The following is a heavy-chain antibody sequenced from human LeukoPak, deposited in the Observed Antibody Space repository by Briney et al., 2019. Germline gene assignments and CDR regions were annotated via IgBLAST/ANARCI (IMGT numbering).Heavy chain of an antibody. D-gene: IGHD3-3*01. CDR3: AKHLRRRFFSRTLGFDP. Sequence: GSLRLSCAASGITFSSYGMSWIRQPPGKGLEWIGEINHGGSTKFNPSLKSRVTISLDTSRNQFSLKVNSVTAADTAVYYCAKHLRRRFFSRTLGFDPWGQGTLVTVSS. V-gene: IGHV4-34*08. CDR1: GITFSSYG. CDR2: INHGGST. J-gene: IGHJ5*02.